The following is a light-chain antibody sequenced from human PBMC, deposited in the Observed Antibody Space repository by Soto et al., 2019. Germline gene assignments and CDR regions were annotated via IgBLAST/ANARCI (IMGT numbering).Light chain of an antibody. V-gene: IGKV3-11*01. J-gene: IGKJ3*01. CDR3: QQRYNWPIT. CDR2: NAS. Sequence: LTQSPVTPSLSPGERATLSCRASRSVDTYLAWYQQKPGQAPRLLIYNASNRATGIPARFSGSGSGTDFTLTISSLEPEDFAVYYCQQRYNWPITFGPGTKVDFK. CDR1: RSVDTY.